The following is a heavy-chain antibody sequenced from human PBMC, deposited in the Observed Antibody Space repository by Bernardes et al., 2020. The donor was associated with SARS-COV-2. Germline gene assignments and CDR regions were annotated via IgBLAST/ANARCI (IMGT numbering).Heavy chain of an antibody. Sequence: VGSLRLSCAASGFNFTGYAIQWVRQPSGKGLEWIGRIRSKPKGYATTYAASLKGRFVISRDDSRNTAYLQIHSLKIEDTAVYYCTGDYLYWDQGTLVSVSS. V-gene: IGHV3-73*01. CDR2: IRSKPKGYAT. CDR1: GFNFTGYA. D-gene: IGHD4-17*01. CDR3: TGDYLY. J-gene: IGHJ4*02.